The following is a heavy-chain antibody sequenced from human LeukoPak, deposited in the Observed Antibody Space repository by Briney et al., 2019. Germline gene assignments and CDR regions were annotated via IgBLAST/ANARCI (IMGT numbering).Heavy chain of an antibody. D-gene: IGHD6-19*01. V-gene: IGHV4-30-4*01. CDR1: GGSISSGDYY. J-gene: IGHJ4*02. CDR2: IYYSGST. Sequence: PSRNLSLTCTVSGGSISSGDYYWSWIRQPPGKGLEWIGYIYYSGSTYYNPSLKSRVTISVDTSKNQFSLKLSSVTAADTAVYYCARAVAGYYFDYWGQGTLVTVSS. CDR3: ARAVAGYYFDY.